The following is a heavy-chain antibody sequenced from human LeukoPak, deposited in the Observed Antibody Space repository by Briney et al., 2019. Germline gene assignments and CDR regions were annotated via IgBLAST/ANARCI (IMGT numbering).Heavy chain of an antibody. CDR3: ARVDWRDWFDP. J-gene: IGHJ5*02. V-gene: IGHV4-59*01. CDR2: IYYSGST. D-gene: IGHD1-1*01. Sequence: SETLSLPCTVSGGSISSYYWSWIRQPPGKGLEWIGYIYYSGSTNYNPSLKSRVTISVDTSKNQFSLKLSSVTAADTAVYYCARVDWRDWFDPWGQGTLVTVSS. CDR1: GGSISSYY.